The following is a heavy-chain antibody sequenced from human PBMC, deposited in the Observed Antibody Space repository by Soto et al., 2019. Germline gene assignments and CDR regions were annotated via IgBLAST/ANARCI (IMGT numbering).Heavy chain of an antibody. J-gene: IGHJ4*02. Sequence: QVQLVESGGGLVKPGGSLTLSCAASGFTFSDYYMSWIRQAPGKGLEWVSYISHSGTTIYYADSVKGRFTISSDNAKNSLYLQMDSLRVEDTAIYYCARFARYGDYGESFDSWGQGTLVTVSS. CDR1: GFTFSDYY. V-gene: IGHV3-11*01. CDR2: ISHSGTTI. CDR3: ARFARYGDYGESFDS. D-gene: IGHD4-17*01.